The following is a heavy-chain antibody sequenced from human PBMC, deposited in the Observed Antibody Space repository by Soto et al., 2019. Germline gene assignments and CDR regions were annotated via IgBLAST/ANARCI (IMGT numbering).Heavy chain of an antibody. CDR1: GFTFSGHT. CDR3: ARGDCSGFSCYGMDV. Sequence: EVQLVESGGVLVQPGGSLRLSCAASGFTFSGHTMNWVRQAPGKGLEWVSYISSSSSTIYYADSVKGRFIISRDNARNSLFLKMSSLRDEDTAVYYCARGDCSGFSCYGMDVWGQGTTVTVSS. J-gene: IGHJ6*02. V-gene: IGHV3-48*02. CDR2: ISSSSSTI. D-gene: IGHD2-15*01.